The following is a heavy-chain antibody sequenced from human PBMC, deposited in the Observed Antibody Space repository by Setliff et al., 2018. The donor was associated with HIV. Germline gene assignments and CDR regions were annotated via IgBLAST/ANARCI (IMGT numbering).Heavy chain of an antibody. CDR3: ARGAYDSTDTYYYYGMDV. Sequence: VASVKVSCKASGGTFSSYAISWVRQAPGQGLEWMGGIIPIFGTANYAQKLQGRVTMTTDTSTGTAYMELRSLRSDDTAVYYCARGAYDSTDTYYYYGMDVWGQGTSVTVSS. CDR1: GGTFSSYA. J-gene: IGHJ6*02. V-gene: IGHV1-69*05. D-gene: IGHD3-22*01. CDR2: IIPIFGTA.